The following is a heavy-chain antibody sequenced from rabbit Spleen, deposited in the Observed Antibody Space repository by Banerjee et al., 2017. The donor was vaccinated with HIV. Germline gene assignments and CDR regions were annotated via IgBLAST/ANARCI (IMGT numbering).Heavy chain of an antibody. CDR1: GFTISGYW. Sequence: QEQLEESGGRLVQPGGSLTLSCKAFGFTISGYWMNWVRQAPGKGLEWIGIIYAGSSGATYSATWAKGRFTISKTSSTTVTLQMTSLTVADTATYFCARDTGTSFSTYGMDLWGPGTLVTVS. CDR3: ARDTGTSFSTYGMDL. V-gene: IGHV1S45*01. D-gene: IGHD8-1*01. CDR2: IYAGSSGAT. J-gene: IGHJ6*01.